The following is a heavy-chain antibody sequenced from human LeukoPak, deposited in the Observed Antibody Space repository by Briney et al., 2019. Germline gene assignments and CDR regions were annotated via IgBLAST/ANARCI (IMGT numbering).Heavy chain of an antibody. CDR3: ARGLLRYFDSLLEKDALDI. CDR2: INHSGST. D-gene: IGHD3-9*01. V-gene: IGHV4-34*01. Sequence: SETLSLTCAVYGGSFSGYYWSWIRQPPGKGLEWIGEINHSGSTNYNPSLKSRVTISVDTSKNQFSLKLSSVTAADTAVYYCARGLLRYFDSLLEKDALDIWGQGTMVTVSS. CDR1: GGSFSGYY. J-gene: IGHJ3*02.